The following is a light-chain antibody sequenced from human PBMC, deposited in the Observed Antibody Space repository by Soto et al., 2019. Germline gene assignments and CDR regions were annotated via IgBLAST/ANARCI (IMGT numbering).Light chain of an antibody. CDR2: WAS. Sequence: DIVMTQSPDSLAVSLGERATINCKSSQSVLYSSNNKNDLGWYQQKPGQPPKLLIYWASTRESGVPDRFSGSGSGPDFTLTIISLQAEDVAVYYCQQYYSPPYTFGQGTKLEIK. CDR1: QSVLYSSNNKND. V-gene: IGKV4-1*01. J-gene: IGKJ2*01. CDR3: QQYYSPPYT.